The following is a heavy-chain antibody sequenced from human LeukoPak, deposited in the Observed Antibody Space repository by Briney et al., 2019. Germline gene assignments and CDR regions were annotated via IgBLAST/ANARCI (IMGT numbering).Heavy chain of an antibody. CDR3: VAYGGFRAFDI. V-gene: IGHV4-59*08. Sequence: SETLSLTCTVSGGSISSYYWSWVRQPPGMGLEWIGYIYYSGSTNYNPSLKSRLTISLDTSKRQFSLRLSSVTAADTAVYYCVAYGGFRAFDIWGQGAMVAVS. CDR2: IYYSGST. J-gene: IGHJ3*02. D-gene: IGHD4-23*01. CDR1: GGSISSYY.